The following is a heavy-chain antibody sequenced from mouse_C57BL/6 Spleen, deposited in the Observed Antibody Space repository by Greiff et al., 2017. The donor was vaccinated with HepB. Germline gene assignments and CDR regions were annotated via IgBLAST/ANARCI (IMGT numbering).Heavy chain of an antibody. J-gene: IGHJ4*01. CDR3: TRMRDYGSAYAMDY. CDR2: IDPETGGT. Sequence: QVQLKESGAELVRPGASVTLSCKASGYTFTDYEMHWVKQTPVHGLEWIGAIDPETGGTAYNQKFKGKAILTADKSSSTAYMELRSLTSEDSSVYYCTRMRDYGSAYAMDYWGQRTSVTVSS. D-gene: IGHD1-1*01. CDR1: GYTFTDYE. V-gene: IGHV1-15*01.